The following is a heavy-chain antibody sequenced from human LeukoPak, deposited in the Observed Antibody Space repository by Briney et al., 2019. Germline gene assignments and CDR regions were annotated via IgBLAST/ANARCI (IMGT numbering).Heavy chain of an antibody. D-gene: IGHD4-17*01. CDR1: GFTFSSYA. CDR2: ISYDGSNK. V-gene: IGHV3-30*04. Sequence: PGGSLRLSCAASGFTFSSYAMHWVRQAPGKGLEWVAVISYDGSNKYYADSVKGRFTISRDNSKNTLYLQMNSLRAEDTAVYYCARDFSRSYGDYVRFDYWGQGTLVTVSS. J-gene: IGHJ4*02. CDR3: ARDFSRSYGDYVRFDY.